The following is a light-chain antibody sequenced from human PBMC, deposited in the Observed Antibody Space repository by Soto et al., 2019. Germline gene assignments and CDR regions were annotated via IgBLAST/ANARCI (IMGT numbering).Light chain of an antibody. J-gene: IGLJ2*01. Sequence: SYELTQPLSVSVALGQTARITCGGNNIGSKNVHWYQQKPGQAPVLVIYRDNNRPSGIPERFSGSNSGNTATLTISRAQAGDEADYYCQVWDSSTYAVFGGGTKVTVL. CDR2: RDN. CDR1: NIGSKN. V-gene: IGLV3-9*01. CDR3: QVWDSSTYAV.